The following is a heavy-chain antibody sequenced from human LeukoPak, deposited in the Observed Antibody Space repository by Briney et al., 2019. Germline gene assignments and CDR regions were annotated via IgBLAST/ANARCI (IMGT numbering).Heavy chain of an antibody. V-gene: IGHV4-61*08. CDR2: IHNSGST. Sequence: PSQTLSLPCTVSGGSISRGGYYWSWIRQHPGKGLEWVGYIHNSGSTNYNPSLKSRVTISADTSKNQFSLKLSSVTAADTAVYYCARVRCSSSSCLVFDAYDIWGQGTTVTVSS. CDR3: ARVRCSSSSCLVFDAYDI. CDR1: GGSISRGGYY. J-gene: IGHJ3*02. D-gene: IGHD2-2*01.